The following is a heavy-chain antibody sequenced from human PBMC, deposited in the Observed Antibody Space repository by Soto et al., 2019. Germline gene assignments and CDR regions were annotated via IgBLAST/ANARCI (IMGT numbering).Heavy chain of an antibody. Sequence: SETLSLTCTVSGGSISSGGYYWSWIRQHPGKGLEWIGYIYYSGSTYYNPSLKSRVTISVDTSKNQFSLKLSSVTAADTAVYYCARGLHGGDSSGYYFDYWGQGTLVNVSS. J-gene: IGHJ4*02. D-gene: IGHD3-22*01. CDR3: ARGLHGGDSSGYYFDY. V-gene: IGHV4-31*03. CDR2: IYYSGST. CDR1: GGSISSGGYY.